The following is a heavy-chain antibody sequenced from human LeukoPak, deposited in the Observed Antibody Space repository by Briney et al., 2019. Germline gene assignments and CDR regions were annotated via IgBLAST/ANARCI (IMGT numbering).Heavy chain of an antibody. V-gene: IGHV4-59*12. Sequence: GSLRLSCAASGFTFSSYWMSWIRQPPGKGLEWIGSIYYSGSTYYNPSLKSRVTMSVDTSKNQFSLKLSSVTAADTAVYYCATCSTSCQLDAFDIWGQGTMVTVSS. CDR3: ATCSTSCQLDAFDI. CDR2: IYYSGST. J-gene: IGHJ3*02. CDR1: GFTFSSYW. D-gene: IGHD2-2*01.